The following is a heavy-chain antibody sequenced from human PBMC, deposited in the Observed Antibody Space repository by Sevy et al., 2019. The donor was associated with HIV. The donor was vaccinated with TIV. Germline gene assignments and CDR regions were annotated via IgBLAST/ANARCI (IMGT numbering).Heavy chain of an antibody. CDR1: GYTFTGYY. CDR3: ARGRSGITMTPGGFDI. J-gene: IGHJ3*02. Sequence: ASVKVSCKASGYTFTGYYMHWVRQAPGLGLEWMGWINPNSGGTNYAQKFQGRVTMTRDTSISTAYMELSRLRSDDTAVYYCARGRSGITMTPGGFDIWGQGTMVTVSS. D-gene: IGHD3-22*01. V-gene: IGHV1-2*02. CDR2: INPNSGGT.